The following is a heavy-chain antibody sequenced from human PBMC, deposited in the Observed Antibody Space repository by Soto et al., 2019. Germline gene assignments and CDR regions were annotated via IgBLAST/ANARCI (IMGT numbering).Heavy chain of an antibody. CDR3: ARVTAAPYYYYYYGMDV. CDR2: INHSGST. J-gene: IGHJ6*02. D-gene: IGHD6-6*01. V-gene: IGHV4-34*01. Sequence: SETLSLTCAVYGGSFSGYCWSWIRQPPGKGLEWIGEINHSGSTNYNPSLKSRVTISVDTSKNQFSLKLSSVTAADTAVYYCARVTAAPYYYYYYGMDVWGQGT. CDR1: GGSFSGYC.